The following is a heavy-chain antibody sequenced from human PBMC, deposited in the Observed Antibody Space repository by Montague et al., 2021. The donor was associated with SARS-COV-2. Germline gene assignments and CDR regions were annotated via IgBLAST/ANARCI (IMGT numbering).Heavy chain of an antibody. V-gene: IGHV4-39*01. D-gene: IGHD3-10*01. Sequence: SETLSLTCTVSGGSISSSSNYWGWIRQPPGKGLEWIGGIYYSGSTXYKSSLKSRVTISVDTSKNQFSLKLNSVTAADTAVYYCARLVWFGELSSENWFDPWGQGTLVTVSS. CDR1: GGSISSSSNY. CDR3: ARLVWFGELSSENWFDP. J-gene: IGHJ5*02. CDR2: IYYSGST.